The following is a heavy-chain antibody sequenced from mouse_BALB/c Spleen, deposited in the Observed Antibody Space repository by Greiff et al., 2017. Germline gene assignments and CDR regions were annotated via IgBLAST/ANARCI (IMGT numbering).Heavy chain of an antibody. CDR1: GYSFTSYY. J-gene: IGHJ3*01. CDR3: ARSGRATMISWFAY. V-gene: IGHV1-66*01. CDR2: IFPGSGNT. Sequence: VQLQESGPELVKPGASVKISCKASGYSFTSYYIHWVKQRPGQGLEWIGWIFPGSGNTKYNEKFKGKATLTADTSSSTAYMQLSSLTSEDSAVYFCARSGRATMISWFAYWGQGTLVTVSA. D-gene: IGHD2-4*01.